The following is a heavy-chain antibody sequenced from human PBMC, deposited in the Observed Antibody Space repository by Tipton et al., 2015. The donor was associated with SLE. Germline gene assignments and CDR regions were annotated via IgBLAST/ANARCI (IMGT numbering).Heavy chain of an antibody. Sequence: TLSLTCTVSGGSISSGGYYWSWIRQPPGKGLEWIGYIYYSGSTNYNPSLKSRVTISVDTSKNQFSLKLSSVTAADTAVYYCARDVNFIAAAGTGGYWGQGTLVTVSS. CDR3: ARDVNFIAAAGTGGY. J-gene: IGHJ4*02. V-gene: IGHV4-61*08. CDR2: IYYSGST. CDR1: GGSISSGGYY. D-gene: IGHD6-13*01.